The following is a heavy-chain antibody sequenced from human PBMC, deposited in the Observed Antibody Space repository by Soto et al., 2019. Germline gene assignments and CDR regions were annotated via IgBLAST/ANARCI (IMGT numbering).Heavy chain of an antibody. V-gene: IGHV1-69*06. CDR3: VRGLYYQLLSGPFDP. J-gene: IGHJ5*02. CDR1: GGTFSSYP. Sequence: QVQLVQSGAEVQKPGSSVKVSCKASGGTFSSYPISWVRQAPGQGLEWMGGLIPMFGTANYAQRFQGRVTITADKSTSTGYMELSSLRSEDTAVYYCVRGLYYQLLSGPFDPWGQGTLVTVSS. D-gene: IGHD2-2*01. CDR2: LIPMFGTA.